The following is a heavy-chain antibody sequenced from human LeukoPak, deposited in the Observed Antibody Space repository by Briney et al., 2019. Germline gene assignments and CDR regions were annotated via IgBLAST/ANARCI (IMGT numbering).Heavy chain of an antibody. J-gene: IGHJ4*02. D-gene: IGHD6-19*01. CDR1: GGSFSGYY. V-gene: IGHV4-34*01. Sequence: PSETLSLTCAVYGGSFSGYYWSWIRQPPGKGLQWIGKINHSGSTNYNPSLKSRVTISVDTSKNQFSLKLSSVTAADTAVYYCARSGDSSGWDFNYWGQGTLVTVSS. CDR3: ARSGDSSGWDFNY. CDR2: INHSGST.